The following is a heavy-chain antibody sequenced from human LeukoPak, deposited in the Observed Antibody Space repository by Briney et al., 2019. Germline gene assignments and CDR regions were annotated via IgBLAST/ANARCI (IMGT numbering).Heavy chain of an antibody. V-gene: IGHV3-7*01. CDR1: GFTFSSYW. D-gene: IGHD3-10*01. CDR3: ARVLWYGEP. J-gene: IGHJ5*02. Sequence: PGGSLRLSCVGSGFTFSSYWMSWVREATGKGLEWVANIKEDGSEKYYVDSVKGRFTTTRDNAKNALYLQMNSLRVEDKAVYYFARVLWYGEPWGQGTLVTVSS. CDR2: IKEDGSEK.